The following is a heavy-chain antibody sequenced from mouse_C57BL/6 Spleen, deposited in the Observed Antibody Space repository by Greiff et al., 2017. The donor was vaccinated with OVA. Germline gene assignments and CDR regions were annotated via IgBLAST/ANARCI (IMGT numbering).Heavy chain of an antibody. Sequence: EVQVVESGGDLVKPGGSLKLSCAASGFTFSSYGMSWVRQTPDQRLEWVATISSGGSYTYYQDSVKGRSTISRDNAKNTLYLQMSSLKSEDTAMYYCARKGLLLRDAMDYWGQGTSVTVSS. D-gene: IGHD1-1*01. CDR2: ISSGGSYT. V-gene: IGHV5-6*01. CDR1: GFTFSSYG. J-gene: IGHJ4*01. CDR3: ARKGLLLRDAMDY.